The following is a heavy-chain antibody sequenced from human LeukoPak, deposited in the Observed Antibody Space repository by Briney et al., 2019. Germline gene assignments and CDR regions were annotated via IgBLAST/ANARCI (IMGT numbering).Heavy chain of an antibody. J-gene: IGHJ6*03. CDR3: AREVSYQQRSYNIDV. CDR2: ISGSGTTI. V-gene: IGHV3-11*01. CDR1: GFTFSDSY. Sequence: GGSLRLSCAASGFTFSDSYMSCIRQAPGKGLEWVSYISGSGTTIYYADPVKGRFTISRDNAKNSLYLQMNSLRAEDTAVYYCAREVSYQQRSYNIDVWGKGTTVTVSS. D-gene: IGHD2-2*01.